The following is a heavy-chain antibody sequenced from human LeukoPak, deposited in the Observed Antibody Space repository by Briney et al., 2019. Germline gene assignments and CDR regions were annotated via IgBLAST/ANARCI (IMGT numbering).Heavy chain of an antibody. J-gene: IGHJ5*02. D-gene: IGHD2-15*01. CDR3: ARGFCSGGNCYSNWFDP. CDR2: MNPNSGNT. CDR1: GYTFTSYD. V-gene: IGHV1-8*01. Sequence: GASVKVSCKASGYTFTSYDINWVRQATGQGLEWMGWMNPNSGNTGYAQKFQGRVTMTRNTSISTAYMELSSLRSEDTAVYYCARGFCSGGNCYSNWFDPWGQGTLVTVSS.